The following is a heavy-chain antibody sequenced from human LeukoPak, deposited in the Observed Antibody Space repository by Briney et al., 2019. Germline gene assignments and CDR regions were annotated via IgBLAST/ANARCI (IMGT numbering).Heavy chain of an antibody. CDR2: ISYDGSNK. CDR3: AKDRISEETYNWFDP. CDR1: GFTFSGYG. V-gene: IGHV3-30*18. J-gene: IGHJ5*02. Sequence: GGSLRLSCAASGFTFSGYGMHWVRQAPGKGLEWVAVISYDGSNKYYADSVKGRFTISRDNSKNTLYLQMNSLRAEDTAVYYCAKDRISEETYNWFDPWGQGTLVTVSS. D-gene: IGHD2-15*01.